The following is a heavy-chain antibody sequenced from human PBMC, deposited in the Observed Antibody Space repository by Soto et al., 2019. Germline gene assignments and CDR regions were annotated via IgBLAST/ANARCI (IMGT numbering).Heavy chain of an antibody. V-gene: IGHV1-69*01. J-gene: IGHJ6*02. D-gene: IGHD3-22*01. CDR3: ARALLYDSSGYYYVGPSSYYYYGMDV. CDR1: GGTFSSYA. Sequence: QVQLVQSGAEVQKPGSSVKVSCKASGGTFSSYAISWVRQAPGQGLEWMGGIIPIFGTANYAQKFQGRVTITADESTSTAYMELSSLRSEDTDVYYCARALLYDSSGYYYVGPSSYYYYGMDVWGQGTTVTVSS. CDR2: IIPIFGTA.